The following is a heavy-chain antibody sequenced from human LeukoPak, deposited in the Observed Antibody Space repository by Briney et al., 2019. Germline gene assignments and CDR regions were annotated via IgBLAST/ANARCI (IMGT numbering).Heavy chain of an antibody. Sequence: PSETLSLTCTVSGGSISSYYWSWIRQPPGKGLEGIGYIYYSGSTNDNPSLKSRVTISVDTSKNQFSLKLSSVTAADTAVYYCARVRVYYSSSSVGRIAAAGNLFDYWGQGTLVTVSS. CDR1: GGSISSYY. V-gene: IGHV4-59*01. CDR2: IYYSGST. CDR3: ARVRVYYSSSSVGRIAAAGNLFDY. J-gene: IGHJ4*02. D-gene: IGHD6-13*01.